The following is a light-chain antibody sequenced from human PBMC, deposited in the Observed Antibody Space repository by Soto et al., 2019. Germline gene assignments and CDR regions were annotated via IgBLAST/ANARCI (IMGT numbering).Light chain of an antibody. CDR2: STS. V-gene: IGLV7-43*01. CDR3: LLYFGANWV. J-gene: IGLJ3*02. CDR1: TGAVTSGHY. Sequence: QAVVTQEPSLTVSPGGTVTLTCASSTGAVTSGHYPNWFQQKPGQAPTALIYSTSKKHSWTPARFSGSLLGGKGALALSGVQPEDEAEYYCLLYFGANWVFGGGTKVTVL.